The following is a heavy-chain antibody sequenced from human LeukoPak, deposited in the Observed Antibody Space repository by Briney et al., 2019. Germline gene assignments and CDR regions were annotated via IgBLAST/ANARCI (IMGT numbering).Heavy chain of an antibody. D-gene: IGHD1-1*01. J-gene: IGHJ6*02. CDR2: IVVGSGNT. Sequence: GASVTVSCTASGFTFTSSAVQWVRQARGQRLEWIGWIVVGSGNTNYAQKFQERVTITRDMSTSTAYMELSSLRSEDTAVYYCAATSTGTHYYYGMDVWGRGTTVTVSS. CDR1: GFTFTSSA. V-gene: IGHV1-58*01. CDR3: AATSTGTHYYYGMDV.